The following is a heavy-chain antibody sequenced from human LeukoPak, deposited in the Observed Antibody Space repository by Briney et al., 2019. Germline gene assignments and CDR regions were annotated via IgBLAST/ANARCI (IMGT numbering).Heavy chain of an antibody. CDR3: ARDRGGSGWFHYYYGMDV. D-gene: IGHD6-19*01. CDR2: INAGNGNT. J-gene: IGHJ6*02. Sequence: ASVKVSCKASGYTFTSYAMHWVRQAPGQRLEWMGWINAGNGNTKYSQKFQGRVTITRDTSASTAYMELSSLRSEDTAVYYCARDRGGSGWFHYYYGMDVWGQGTTVTVSS. V-gene: IGHV1-3*01. CDR1: GYTFTSYA.